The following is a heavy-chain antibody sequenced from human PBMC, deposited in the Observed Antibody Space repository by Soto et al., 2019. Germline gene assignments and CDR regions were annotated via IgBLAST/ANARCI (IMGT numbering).Heavy chain of an antibody. Sequence: QVQVVQSEVEVKRPGASVRISCKASGFTLDNHAMTWVRQAPGQGLEWMGWIGAIVYNDPTNDARKSQGRLTLARDTAPTTGYMDLRSLRPDATAFHYCARGTRGAGGGYFDLWGRGTLVVVSS. CDR3: ARGTRGAGGGYFDL. J-gene: IGHJ2*01. CDR1: GFTLDNHA. CDR2: IGAIVYNDPT. D-gene: IGHD3-10*01. V-gene: IGHV1-18*01.